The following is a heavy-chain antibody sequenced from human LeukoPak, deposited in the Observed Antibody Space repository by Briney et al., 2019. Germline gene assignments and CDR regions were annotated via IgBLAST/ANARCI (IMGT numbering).Heavy chain of an antibody. CDR3: ATIAVTAPFDS. D-gene: IGHD6-19*01. J-gene: IGHJ4*02. CDR2: VSYSGST. CDR1: GGSTSSYY. V-gene: IGHV4-59*01. Sequence: SETLSLTCTISGGSTSSYYWSWIRQPPGKGLEWIGYVSYSGSTNYNPSLKSRVTISLDTSKNQFSLKLSSMTAADTAVYYCATIAVTAPFDSWGQGTPVTVSS.